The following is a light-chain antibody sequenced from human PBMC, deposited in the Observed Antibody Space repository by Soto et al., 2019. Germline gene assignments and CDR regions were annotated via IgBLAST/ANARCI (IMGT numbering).Light chain of an antibody. CDR1: QSISSN. J-gene: IGKJ3*01. V-gene: IGKV3-15*01. Sequence: EIVMTQSPATLSVSPGERATLSCRASQSISSNLAWYQQKPGQAPRLLIYGASTRATGIPATFSGSGPGTEFTLTISTLQSEDFAVSYCQPYNNWPFTFGPGTKVDIK. CDR2: GAS. CDR3: QPYNNWPFT.